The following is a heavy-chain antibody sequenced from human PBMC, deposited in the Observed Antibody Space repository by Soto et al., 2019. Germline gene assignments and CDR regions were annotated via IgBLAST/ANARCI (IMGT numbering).Heavy chain of an antibody. CDR2: ISAHNGNT. Sequence: QVHLVQCGAEVKKPGASVKVSCKCSGYTCTSYGITWVRQAPGQGLEWMGWISAHNGNTNYAQKLQGRVTVTRDTSTSTAYMELRSLRSDDTAVYYCARGRYGDYWGQGALVTVSS. V-gene: IGHV1-18*01. CDR3: ARGRYGDY. J-gene: IGHJ4*02. D-gene: IGHD1-1*01. CDR1: GYTCTSYG.